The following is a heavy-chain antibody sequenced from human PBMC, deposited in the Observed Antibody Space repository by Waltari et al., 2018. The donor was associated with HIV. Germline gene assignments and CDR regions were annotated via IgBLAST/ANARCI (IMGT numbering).Heavy chain of an antibody. D-gene: IGHD3-22*01. CDR2: NFYSGST. CDR3: ASALGYVNNGYYLAYYFDS. J-gene: IGHJ4*02. Sequence: QLQLQESGPGLVKPSETLSLTCTVSGGSISNNSYYWGWIRQPPGKGLEWIGNNFYSGSTYYNPSLMIRVTMSVDSSKNQFSLKLRSVTAADTAVYFCASALGYVNNGYYLAYYFDSWGQGALVTVSS. CDR1: GGSISNNSYY. V-gene: IGHV4-39*01.